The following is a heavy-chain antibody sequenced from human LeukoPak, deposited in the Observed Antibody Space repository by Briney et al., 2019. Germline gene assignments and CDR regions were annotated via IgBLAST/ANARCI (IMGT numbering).Heavy chain of an antibody. CDR3: ARDFYGDDGHHPFDY. V-gene: IGHV4-4*07. J-gene: IGHJ4*02. D-gene: IGHD2/OR15-2a*01. CDR1: GGSISNYY. CDR2: IYASGST. Sequence: SETLSLTCSVSGGSISNYYWNWLRQPAGKGLEWIGRIYASGSTNYNPSLMSRVTISMDKSKNHFSLNLKSVTAADTAFYYCARDFYGDDGHHPFDYWGQGIQVTVSS.